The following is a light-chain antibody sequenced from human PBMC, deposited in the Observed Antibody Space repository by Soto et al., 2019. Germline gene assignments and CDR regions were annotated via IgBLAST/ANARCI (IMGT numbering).Light chain of an antibody. CDR3: QNYNSAPWT. V-gene: IGKV1-27*01. CDR2: AAS. J-gene: IGKJ1*01. Sequence: DIQMTQSPSSLSASVGDRVTITCRASQGISNHLAWYQQKPGKVPEVLIYAASTLQSGVPSRFSGSGSGTDFTITISSLQPEDVATYYCQNYNSAPWTFGQGTKVEIK. CDR1: QGISNH.